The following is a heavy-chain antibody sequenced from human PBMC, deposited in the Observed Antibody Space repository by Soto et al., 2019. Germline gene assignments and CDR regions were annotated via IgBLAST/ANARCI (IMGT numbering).Heavy chain of an antibody. D-gene: IGHD2-21*01. Sequence: EVQLVESGGGLVKPGGSLRLSCAASGFTFSSYSMNWVRQAPGKXXXWVSSISSSSSYIYYADSVKGRFTISRDNAKNSLYLQMNSLRAEDTAVYYCARVERAYCGGDCYDYWGQGTLVTVSS. CDR3: ARVERAYCGGDCYDY. CDR1: GFTFSSYS. J-gene: IGHJ4*02. CDR2: ISSSSSYI. V-gene: IGHV3-21*01.